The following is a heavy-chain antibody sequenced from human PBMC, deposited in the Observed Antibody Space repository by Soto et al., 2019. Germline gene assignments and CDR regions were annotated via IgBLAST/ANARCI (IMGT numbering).Heavy chain of an antibody. D-gene: IGHD6-13*01. CDR2: INPNSGGT. CDR3: ARDGGAAAGQNSFRYYYGMDV. J-gene: IGHJ6*02. Sequence: PWPSVKVSCKASGYTFTGYYMHWVRQAPGQGLEWMGWINPNSGGTNYAQKFQGWVTMTRDTSISTAYMELSRLRSDDTAVYYCARDGGAAAGQNSFRYYYGMDVWGQGTTVTVSS. CDR1: GYTFTGYY. V-gene: IGHV1-2*04.